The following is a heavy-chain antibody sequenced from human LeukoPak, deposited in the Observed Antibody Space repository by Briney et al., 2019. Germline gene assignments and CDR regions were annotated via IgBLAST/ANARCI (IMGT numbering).Heavy chain of an antibody. CDR3: APAGASFVVPPGWFDP. Sequence: PGGSLRLSCAASGFTFSSFGMSWVLQAPGKGLEWVSAISGSGGSTYYADSVKGRFTISRDNSKNTLYLQMNSLRAEDTAVYYCAPAGASFVVPPGWFDPWGQGTLVTVSS. D-gene: IGHD2-2*01. CDR2: ISGSGGST. J-gene: IGHJ5*02. V-gene: IGHV3-23*01. CDR1: GFTFSSFG.